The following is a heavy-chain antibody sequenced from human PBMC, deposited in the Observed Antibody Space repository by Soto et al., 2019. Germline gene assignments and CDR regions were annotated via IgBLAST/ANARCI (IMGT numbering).Heavy chain of an antibody. Sequence: SETLSLTCAVYGGSFSEYYWTWIRQSPGKGLEWIGEIHHSGSTSYNPSLKSRVTISVDTSKNQFSLRLISVTASDTAVYYRASVPRHYHDSAGQYWGREYYVNFWRQGTQVTVSA. CDR3: ASVPRHYHDSAGQYWGREYYVNF. J-gene: IGHJ4*02. D-gene: IGHD3-22*01. CDR1: GGSFSEYY. CDR2: IHHSGST. V-gene: IGHV4-34*01.